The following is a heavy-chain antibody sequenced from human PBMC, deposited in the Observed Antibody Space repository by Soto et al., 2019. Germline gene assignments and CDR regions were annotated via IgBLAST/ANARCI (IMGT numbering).Heavy chain of an antibody. J-gene: IGHJ6*02. CDR2: ISCSGGNT. Sequence: GGSLRLSCAASGFTFSSYAMSWVFQAPGKGLEWVSAISCSGGNTYYADSVKGRFTISRDNSKNTLYLQMNSLGAEDTAVYYCARDFVVGGPTINYYYGMDVWGQGTTVTVSS. D-gene: IGHD1-26*01. V-gene: IGHV3-23*01. CDR3: ARDFVVGGPTINYYYGMDV. CDR1: GFTFSSYA.